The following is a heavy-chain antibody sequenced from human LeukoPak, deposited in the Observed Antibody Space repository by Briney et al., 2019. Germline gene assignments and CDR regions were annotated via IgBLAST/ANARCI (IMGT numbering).Heavy chain of an antibody. D-gene: IGHD5-12*01. CDR2: INHSGST. Sequence: SETLSLTCAAYGGSFSGYYWSWIRQPPGKGLEWIGEINHSGSTNYNPSLKSRVTISVDTSKNQFSLKLSSVTAADTAVYYCAGTHPDIVATGVTAIKSHDAFDIWGQGTMVTVSS. J-gene: IGHJ3*02. CDR1: GGSFSGYY. CDR3: AGTHPDIVATGVTAIKSHDAFDI. V-gene: IGHV4-34*01.